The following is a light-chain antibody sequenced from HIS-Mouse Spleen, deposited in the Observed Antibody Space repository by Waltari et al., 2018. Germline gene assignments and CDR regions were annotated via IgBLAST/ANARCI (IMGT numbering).Light chain of an antibody. CDR1: QGISSP. Sequence: AIQLTQSPSSLSASVGDRVTITCRASQGISSPLTWYQQKPWKAPKLLIYDASSLESGVPSRFSGSGSGTDFTLTISSLQPEDFATYYCQQFNSYPLTFGGGTKVEIK. J-gene: IGKJ4*01. CDR3: QQFNSYPLT. CDR2: DAS. V-gene: IGKV1-13*02.